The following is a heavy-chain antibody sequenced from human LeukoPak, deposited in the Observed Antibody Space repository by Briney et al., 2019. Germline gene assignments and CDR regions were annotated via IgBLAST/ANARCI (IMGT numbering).Heavy chain of an antibody. CDR2: INPSGGST. Sequence: ASVKVSCKASGYTFTSYYMHWVRQAPGQGLEWMGIINPSGGSTSYAQKFQGRVTMTRDTSTSTAYMELSSLRSEDTAVYYCAREGGGHTFSSTVTTPRNWFDPWGQGTLVTVSS. CDR1: GYTFTSYY. J-gene: IGHJ5*02. V-gene: IGHV1-46*01. D-gene: IGHD4-11*01. CDR3: AREGGGHTFSSTVTTPRNWFDP.